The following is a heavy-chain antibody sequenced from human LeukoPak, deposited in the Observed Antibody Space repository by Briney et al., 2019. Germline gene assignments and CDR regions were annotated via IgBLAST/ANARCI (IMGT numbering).Heavy chain of an antibody. V-gene: IGHV3-66*01. J-gene: IGHJ2*01. Sequence: QPGGSLRLSCAASGFTFSFYGMSWVRQAPGKGLEWVSLIYSGGSTYYADSVKGRFTISRDNSKNTLYLQMNSLRAEDTAVYYCARGASYYYDSSGYYHSWYFDLWGRGTLVTVSS. D-gene: IGHD3-22*01. CDR1: GFTFSFYG. CDR2: IYSGGST. CDR3: ARGASYYYDSSGYYHSWYFDL.